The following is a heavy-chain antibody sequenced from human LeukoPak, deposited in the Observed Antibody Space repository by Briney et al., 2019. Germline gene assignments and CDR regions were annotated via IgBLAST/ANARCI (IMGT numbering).Heavy chain of an antibody. Sequence: PGGSLRLSCVGSGFIFGMHAMGWARQPPGRGLEFVSVIYENVGPTYYADSVKGRFSISRDNSKNTLYLQMNSLSAEDTAVYYCVKEESDLSTTHRWFDPWGQGTLVIVSS. CDR1: GFIFGMHA. J-gene: IGHJ5*02. CDR2: IYENVGPT. D-gene: IGHD1-1*01. V-gene: IGHV3-23*01. CDR3: VKEESDLSTTHRWFDP.